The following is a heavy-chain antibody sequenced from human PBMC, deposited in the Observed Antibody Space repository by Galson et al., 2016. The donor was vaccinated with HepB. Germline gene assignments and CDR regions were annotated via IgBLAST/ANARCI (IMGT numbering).Heavy chain of an antibody. CDR2: ITGDRANA. D-gene: IGHD4-23*01. CDR1: GFTFGTYT. V-gene: IGHV3-43*01. Sequence: SLRLSCAASGFTFGTYTMHWIRQAPGEGLQWVSLITGDRANAYYADSVNGQFTISRDNRKNSLYLQMNSLRTEDTALYYCAKDHGGYSGFDYWGQGTLVTVSS. CDR3: AKDHGGYSGFDY. J-gene: IGHJ4*02.